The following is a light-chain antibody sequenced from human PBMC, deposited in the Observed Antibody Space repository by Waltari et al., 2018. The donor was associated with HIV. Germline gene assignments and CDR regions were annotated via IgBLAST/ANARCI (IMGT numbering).Light chain of an antibody. V-gene: IGLV3-19*01. J-gene: IGLJ2*01. CDR3: HSRDSRGYMI. Sequence: SSDLTQDSHVSVALGQTVRITCQGDSLRSYYGIWCQQKPGQAPLLSIYGRDNRPSGIPDRFSGSSSGNSTSLIISEAQAADEAVYYCHSRDSRGYMIFGGGTRLTVL. CDR2: GRD. CDR1: SLRSYY.